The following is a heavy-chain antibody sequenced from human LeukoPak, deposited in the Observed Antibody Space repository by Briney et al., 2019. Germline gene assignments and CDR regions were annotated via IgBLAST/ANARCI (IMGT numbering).Heavy chain of an antibody. J-gene: IGHJ5*01. CDR3: ARDLDNSWCDF. Sequence: GASVKVSCKASGYTVITYGISWVRQAPGHRLKWMGWISTYSGNTKYAQKFQGRVTMTTDTSTSTVYMDLRSLRADDTAVYYCARDLDNSWCDFWGMGTLVTVSS. CDR1: GYTVITYG. V-gene: IGHV1-18*01. D-gene: IGHD4-11*01. CDR2: ISTYSGNT.